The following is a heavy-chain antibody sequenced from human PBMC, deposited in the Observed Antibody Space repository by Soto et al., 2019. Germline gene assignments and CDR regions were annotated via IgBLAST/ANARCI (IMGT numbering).Heavy chain of an antibody. CDR2: ISYDGSNK. V-gene: IGHV3-30*03. CDR1: GFTFSTYG. D-gene: IGHD3-22*01. CDR3: ATYDSSPH. Sequence: QVQLVESGGGVVQPGRSLRLSCAASGFTFSTYGMHWVRQAPGKGLEWVAVISYDGSNKNYADSVKGRFTISRDNSKNTLYLQMNSLRAEDTAVYYCATYDSSPHWGQGTLVTVSS. J-gene: IGHJ4*02.